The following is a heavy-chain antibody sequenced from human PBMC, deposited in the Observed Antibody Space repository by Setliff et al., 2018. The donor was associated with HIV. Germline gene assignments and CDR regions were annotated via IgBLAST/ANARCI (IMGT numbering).Heavy chain of an antibody. CDR1: GSTFSSGA. CDR3: AGSKGITSGYFDS. V-gene: IGHV1-69*13. CDR2: IIPLFGTP. J-gene: IGHJ4*02. D-gene: IGHD2-15*01. Sequence: SVKVSCKTSGSTFSSGAISWIRQAPGEGPELMGGIIPLFGTPTYSQKFQGRASITADESTSAVYMELSSLRSEDTAVYYCAGSKGITSGYFDSWGQGTLVTVS.